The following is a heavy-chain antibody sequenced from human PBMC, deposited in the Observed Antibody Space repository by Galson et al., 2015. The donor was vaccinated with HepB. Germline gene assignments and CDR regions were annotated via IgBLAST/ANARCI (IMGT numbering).Heavy chain of an antibody. J-gene: IGHJ6*02. CDR2: ISSSSYI. CDR1: GFTFSSYS. D-gene: IGHD4-17*01. Sequence: SLRLSCAASGFTFSSYSMNWVRQAPGKGLEWVSSISSSSYIYYADSVKGRFTISRDNAKNSLYLQMNSLRAEDTAVYYCAREAYDYGDDLRGYGMDVWGQGTTVTVSS. V-gene: IGHV3-21*01. CDR3: AREAYDYGDDLRGYGMDV.